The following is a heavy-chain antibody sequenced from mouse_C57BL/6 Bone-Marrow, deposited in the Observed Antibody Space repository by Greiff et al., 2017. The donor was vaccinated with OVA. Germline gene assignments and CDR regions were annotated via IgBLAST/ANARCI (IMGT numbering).Heavy chain of an antibody. V-gene: IGHV1-50*01. CDR3: ARDDYDGGDY. J-gene: IGHJ2*01. Sequence: QVQLQQPGAELVKPGASVKLSCKASGYTFTSYWMQWVKQRPGQGLEWIGEIDPSDSYTNYNQKFKGKATLTVDTSSSTAYMQLSSLTSEDSAVYYCARDDYDGGDYWGQGTTLTVSS. CDR1: GYTFTSYW. D-gene: IGHD2-4*01. CDR2: IDPSDSYT.